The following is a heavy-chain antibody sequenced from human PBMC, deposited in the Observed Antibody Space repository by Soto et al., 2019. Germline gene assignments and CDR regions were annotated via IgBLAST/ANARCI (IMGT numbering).Heavy chain of an antibody. CDR3: AKERLDISSSSYGMDV. CDR2: ISGSGGST. V-gene: IGHV3-23*01. D-gene: IGHD6-6*01. J-gene: IGHJ6*02. CDR1: GFTFNMYA. Sequence: LRLSCAASGFTFNMYAMSWVRQAPGKGLEWVSVISGSGGSTYYADSVKGRFTIARDNSKNILYLEMSSLRAEDTAVFYCAKERLDISSSSYGMDVWGQGTTVTVSS.